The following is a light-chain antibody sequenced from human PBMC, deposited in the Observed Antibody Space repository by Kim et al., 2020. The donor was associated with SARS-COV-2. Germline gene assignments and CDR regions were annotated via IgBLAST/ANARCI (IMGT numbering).Light chain of an antibody. CDR2: RDT. CDR1: NIGRKN. J-gene: IGLJ3*02. CDR3: QVWDSSTAV. Sequence: VARGQSARSTCVGNNIGRKNVHWYQQKPGQAPVLVIYRDTDRPSGIPERFSGSNSGNTATLTISRAQAGDEADYYCQVWDSSTAVFGGGTQLTVL. V-gene: IGLV3-9*01.